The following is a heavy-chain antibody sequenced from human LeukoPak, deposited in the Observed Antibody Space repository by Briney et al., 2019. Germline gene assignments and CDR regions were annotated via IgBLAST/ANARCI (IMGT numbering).Heavy chain of an antibody. CDR2: ISSDVSKK. D-gene: IGHD6-13*01. J-gene: IGHJ4*02. CDR3: ARDPYSSSWSRD. V-gene: IGHV3-30*03. CDR1: GFTFSSYG. Sequence: GGSLRLSCAASGFTFSSYGMNWVRQAPGKGLEWVAIISSDVSKKYHADSVKGRFTISRDNSKRTLFLQMNSLRAEDTAVYYCARDPYSSSWSRDWGQGTLVTVSS.